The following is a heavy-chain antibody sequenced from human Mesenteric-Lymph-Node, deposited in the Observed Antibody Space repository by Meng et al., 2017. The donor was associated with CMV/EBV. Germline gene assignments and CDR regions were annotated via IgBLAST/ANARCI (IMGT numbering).Heavy chain of an antibody. J-gene: IGHJ3*02. V-gene: IGHV3-23*01. CDR3: ASGGSYQSEGGAFDI. Sequence: GGSLRLSCAASGFTLSSYWMHWVRQAPGKGLEWVSAISGSGGSTYYADSVKGRFTISRDNSKNTLYLQMNSLRAEDTAVYYCASGGSYQSEGGAFDIWGQGTMVTVSS. CDR1: GFTLSSYW. D-gene: IGHD1-26*01. CDR2: ISGSGGST.